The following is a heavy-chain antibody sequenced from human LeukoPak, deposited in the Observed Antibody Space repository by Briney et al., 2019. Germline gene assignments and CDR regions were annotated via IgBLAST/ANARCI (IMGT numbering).Heavy chain of an antibody. CDR3: ARDRIGGFDY. CDR2: ISSSSSYI. V-gene: IGHV3-21*01. CDR1: GFTFSSYS. D-gene: IGHD3-3*01. J-gene: IGHJ4*02. Sequence: GGSLRLSCASSGFTFSSYSMNWVRQAPGKGLEWVSSISSSSSYIYYADSVKGRFTISRDNAKNSLYLQMNSLRAEDTAVYYCARDRIGGFDYWGQGTLVTVSS.